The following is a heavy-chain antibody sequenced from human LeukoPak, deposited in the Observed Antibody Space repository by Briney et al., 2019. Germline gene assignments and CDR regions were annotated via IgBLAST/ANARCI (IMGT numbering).Heavy chain of an antibody. CDR2: ISSSGSPI. J-gene: IGHJ6*04. CDR1: GFTFSSYE. CDR3: AELGITMIGGV. V-gene: IGHV3-48*03. Sequence: GGSLRLFCAASGFTFSSYEMNWVRQAPGKGLECVPFISSSGSPIYYADSVTGRLTTSTDHAKNSLYLQMNSLKAEDTAVYYCAELGITMIGGVWGKGTTVSIST. D-gene: IGHD3-10*02.